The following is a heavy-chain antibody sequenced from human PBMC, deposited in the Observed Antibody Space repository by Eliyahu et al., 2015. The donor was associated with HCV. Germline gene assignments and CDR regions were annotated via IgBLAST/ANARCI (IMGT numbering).Heavy chain of an antibody. CDR2: INWNGGST. CDR3: ARSYGSGSYDGYSYYYGMDV. V-gene: IGHV3-20*01. J-gene: IGHJ6*02. Sequence: EVQLVESGGGVVRPGGSLRLSCAAXGFTFDXYGXSWVRQAPGKGLEWVSGINWNGGSTGYADSVKGRFTISRDNAKNSLYLQMNSLRAEDTALYHCARSYGSGSYDGYSYYYGMDVWGQGTTVTVSS. D-gene: IGHD3-10*01. CDR1: GFTFDXYG.